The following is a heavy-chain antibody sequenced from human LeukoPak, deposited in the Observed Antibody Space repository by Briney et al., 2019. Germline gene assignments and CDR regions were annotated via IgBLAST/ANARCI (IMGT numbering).Heavy chain of an antibody. J-gene: IGHJ4*02. CDR3: AKGKTGAGTGGHNFDY. CDR1: GFIFNNHA. D-gene: IGHD6-19*01. Sequence: GGSLRLSCAASGFIFNNHAMTWVRQAPGKGLEWVSGISDSGDNTYHADSVKGRFTISRDNSKETLYLQMNSLGAEDTAVYYCAKGKTGAGTGGHNFDYWGQGTLVTVSS. V-gene: IGHV3-23*01. CDR2: ISDSGDNT.